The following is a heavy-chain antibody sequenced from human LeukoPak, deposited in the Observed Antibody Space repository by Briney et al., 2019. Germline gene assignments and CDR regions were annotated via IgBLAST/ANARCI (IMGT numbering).Heavy chain of an antibody. D-gene: IGHD3-3*01. CDR3: ARDKRITIFGVPLEDYYYMDV. Sequence: SETLSLTCTVSGGSISSSSYYWGWIRQPPGKGLEWIGSIYYSGSTNYNPSLKSRVTISVDTSKNQFSLKLSSVTAADTAVYYCARDKRITIFGVPLEDYYYMDVWGKGTTVTVSS. V-gene: IGHV4-39*07. CDR2: IYYSGST. CDR1: GGSISSSSYY. J-gene: IGHJ6*03.